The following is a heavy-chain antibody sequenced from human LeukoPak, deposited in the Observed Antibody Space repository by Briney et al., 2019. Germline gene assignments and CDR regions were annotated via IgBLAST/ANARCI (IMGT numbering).Heavy chain of an antibody. D-gene: IGHD2-15*01. CDR1: GYRLTGLS. Sequence: ASVKVSCKVSGYRLTGLSLHWVRQAPGKGLEWMGSVDRIHDEPVSAQNFQGRVSMTEDTSAETAYMELTSLRSEDTAMYFCAAAHKSSLAVLFPLDHWGQGTLVIVSS. V-gene: IGHV1-24*01. J-gene: IGHJ4*02. CDR3: AAAHKSSLAVLFPLDH. CDR2: VDRIHDEP.